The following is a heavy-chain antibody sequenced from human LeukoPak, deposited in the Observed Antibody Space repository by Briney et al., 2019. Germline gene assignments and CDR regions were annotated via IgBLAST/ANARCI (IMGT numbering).Heavy chain of an antibody. V-gene: IGHV1-18*01. CDR2: ISAYNGNT. CDR3: ATEEAYCGGDCYPS. J-gene: IGHJ3*01. CDR1: GYTFTSYG. Sequence: ASVKVSCKASGYTFTSYGISWVRQAPGQGLEWMGWISAYNGNTNYAQKFQGRVTMTEDTSTDTAYMELSSLRSEDTAVYYCATEEAYCGGDCYPSWGQGTMVTVSS. D-gene: IGHD2-21*02.